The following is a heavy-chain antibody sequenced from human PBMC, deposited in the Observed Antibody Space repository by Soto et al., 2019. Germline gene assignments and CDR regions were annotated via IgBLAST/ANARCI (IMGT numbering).Heavy chain of an antibody. CDR2: IIPTFDTT. D-gene: IGHD5-12*01. J-gene: IGHJ5*02. Sequence: QVQLVQSGAEVKKPGSSVKVSCKASGGTFSSYAISWVRQAPGQGLEWMGGIIPTFDTTHYAQKFQGRVTITADESTSTAYMELSSLRSEDTGVYYCARAGDGYPLGWFDPWGQGTLVTVSS. V-gene: IGHV1-69*01. CDR1: GGTFSSYA. CDR3: ARAGDGYPLGWFDP.